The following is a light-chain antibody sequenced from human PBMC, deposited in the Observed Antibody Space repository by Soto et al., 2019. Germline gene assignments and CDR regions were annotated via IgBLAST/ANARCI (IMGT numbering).Light chain of an antibody. CDR1: NSNIGTNA. CDR3: AAWDDSLNGWV. Sequence: QAVVTQPPSASGTPGQKVSISCSGSNSNIGTNAVNWYQQLPGTAPKLLIYSNNQRPSGVPDRFSGSKSGTSASLAISGLQSDDEADYYCAAWDDSLNGWVFGGGTSSPS. J-gene: IGLJ3*02. CDR2: SNN. V-gene: IGLV1-44*01.